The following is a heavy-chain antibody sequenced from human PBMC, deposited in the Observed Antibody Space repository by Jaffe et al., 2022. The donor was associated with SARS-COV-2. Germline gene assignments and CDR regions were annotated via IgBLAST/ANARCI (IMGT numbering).Heavy chain of an antibody. J-gene: IGHJ4*02. V-gene: IGHV3-21*01. CDR2: ISSGSTYI. CDR1: RFTFSSYS. CDR3: AGDYDTSGYIRSRGMGY. Sequence: EVQLVESGGGLVKPGGSLRLSCAASRFTFSSYSMNWVRQAPGKGLEWVSSISSGSTYIYYADSVKGRFTISRDNAKNSLYLQMNSLRAEDTAVYYCAGDYDTSGYIRSRGMGYWGQGTLVTVSS. D-gene: IGHD3-22*01.